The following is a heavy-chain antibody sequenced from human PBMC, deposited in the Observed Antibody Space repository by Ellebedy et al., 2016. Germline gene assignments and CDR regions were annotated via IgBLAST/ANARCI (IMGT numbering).Heavy chain of an antibody. CDR3: AREGYCSSASCYYRYGVDV. V-gene: IGHV3-7*01. Sequence: GESLKISXAASGFMLKGFWMGWVRQAPGKGLEWVAHIDQHGNQQYHPESVKGRFTISRDDAENSLFLQMNSLRAEDTAVYYCAREGYCSSASCYYRYGVDVWGQGTTVTVSS. CDR1: GFMLKGFW. CDR2: IDQHGNQQ. J-gene: IGHJ6*02. D-gene: IGHD2-2*01.